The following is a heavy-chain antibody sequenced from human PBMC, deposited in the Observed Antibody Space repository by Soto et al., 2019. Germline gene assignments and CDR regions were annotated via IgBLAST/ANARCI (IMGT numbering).Heavy chain of an antibody. CDR3: ARVHEIFGVVMRDPDRAFDI. Sequence: ASVKVSCKASGYTFTSYDINWVRQATGQGLEWMGWMNPNSGNTGYAQKFQGRVTMTRNTSISTAYMELSSLRSEDTAVYYCARVHEIFGVVMRDPDRAFDIWGQGTMVTVSS. V-gene: IGHV1-8*01. CDR1: GYTFTSYD. J-gene: IGHJ3*02. CDR2: MNPNSGNT. D-gene: IGHD3-3*01.